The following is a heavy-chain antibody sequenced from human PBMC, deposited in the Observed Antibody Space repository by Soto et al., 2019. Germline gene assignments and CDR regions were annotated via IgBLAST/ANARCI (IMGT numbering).Heavy chain of an antibody. Sequence: SETLSLTCTVSGGSISSGDYYWSWIRQPPGKGLEWIGYIYYSGSTYYNPSLKSRVTISVDTSKNQFSLKLSSVTAADTAVYYCARVPLITGTMSGWFDPWGQGTLVTVS. V-gene: IGHV4-30-4*01. J-gene: IGHJ5*02. CDR2: IYYSGST. D-gene: IGHD1-7*01. CDR1: GGSISSGDYY. CDR3: ARVPLITGTMSGWFDP.